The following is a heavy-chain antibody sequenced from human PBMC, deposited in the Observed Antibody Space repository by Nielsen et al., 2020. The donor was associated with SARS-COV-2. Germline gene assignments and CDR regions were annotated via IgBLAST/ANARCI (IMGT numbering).Heavy chain of an antibody. V-gene: IGHV3-21*01. Sequence: GESLKISCAASGFTFSSYSMNWVRQAPGKGLEWVSSISSSSSYIYYADSVKGRFTISRDNAKNSLYLQMNSLRAEDTAVYYCARYIPYGSSVTSTFYYGMDVWGQGTTVTVSS. CDR3: ARYIPYGSSVTSTFYYGMDV. J-gene: IGHJ6*02. D-gene: IGHD4-17*01. CDR1: GFTFSSYS. CDR2: ISSSSSYI.